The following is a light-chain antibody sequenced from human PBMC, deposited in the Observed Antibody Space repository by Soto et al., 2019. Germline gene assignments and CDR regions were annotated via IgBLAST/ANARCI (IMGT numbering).Light chain of an antibody. CDR2: GNS. J-gene: IGLJ2*01. V-gene: IGLV1-40*01. Sequence: QSVLTQPPSVSGAPGQRVTISCTGSSSNIGAGYDVHWYQQLPGTAPKLLISGNSSRPSGVPDRFSGSKSGTSASLAITGLQAEDESHYYCQPYASGLNVLFGGGTQLTVL. CDR1: SSNIGAGYD. CDR3: QPYASGLNVL.